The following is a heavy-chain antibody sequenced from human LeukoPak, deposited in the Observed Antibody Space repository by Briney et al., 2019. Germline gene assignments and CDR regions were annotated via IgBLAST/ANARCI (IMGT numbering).Heavy chain of an antibody. J-gene: IGHJ3*02. V-gene: IGHV1-24*01. CDR2: LHPEDGEA. CDR3: ATRNFGDYGAFDI. CDR1: GYTLSDLA. D-gene: IGHD4-17*01. Sequence: ASVKVSCKVSGYTLSDLAMHWVREAPGKGLEWMGGLHPEDGEAIYAPPLQGRVTMTEDTSTDTAYMELSSLRSDDTAVYYCATRNFGDYGAFDIWGQGTLVTVSS.